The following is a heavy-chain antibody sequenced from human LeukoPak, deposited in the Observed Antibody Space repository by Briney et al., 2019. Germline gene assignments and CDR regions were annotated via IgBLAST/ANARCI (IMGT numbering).Heavy chain of an antibody. CDR3: ATEYGDYLNNWFDP. Sequence: GGSLRLSCAASGLTFSSYWMSWVRQAPGKGLEWVANIKQDGSEKYYLHSVKARFTVSRDNARNSLYLQMNTLRAEDTAVYFCATEYGDYLNNWFDPWGQGTLVTVSS. J-gene: IGHJ5*02. CDR1: GLTFSSYW. CDR2: IKQDGSEK. V-gene: IGHV3-7*03. D-gene: IGHD4-17*01.